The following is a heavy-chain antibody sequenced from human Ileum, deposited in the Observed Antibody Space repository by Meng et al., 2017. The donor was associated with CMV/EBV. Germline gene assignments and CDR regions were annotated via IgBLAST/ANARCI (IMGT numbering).Heavy chain of an antibody. V-gene: IGHV4-34*01. Sequence: QVQLQRWGAGPLTRSETLSHTCSLGGSFMPYTWSWIRQAPGKGLEWIGEINQYGSTNFNPSVKSRVTISRDTSKNQFSLRLNSVTAADAAVYYCVTAGHHAIKYWGQGTLVTVSS. CDR3: VTAGHHAIKY. J-gene: IGHJ4*02. CDR2: INQYGST. CDR1: GSFMPYT. D-gene: IGHD5-12*01.